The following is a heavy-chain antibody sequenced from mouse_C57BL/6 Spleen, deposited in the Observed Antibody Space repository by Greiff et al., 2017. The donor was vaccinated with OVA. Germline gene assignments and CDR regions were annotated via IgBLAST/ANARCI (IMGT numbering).Heavy chain of an antibody. CDR2: IDPSDSYT. D-gene: IGHD2-3*01. J-gene: IGHJ1*03. V-gene: IGHV1-50*01. Sequence: QVHVKQPGAELVKPGASVKLSCKASGYTFTSYWMQWVKQRPGQGLEWIGEIDPSDSYTNYNQKFKGKATLTVDTSSSTAYMQLSSLTSEDSAVYYCARWLLGYFDVWGTGTTVTVSS. CDR3: ARWLLGYFDV. CDR1: GYTFTSYW.